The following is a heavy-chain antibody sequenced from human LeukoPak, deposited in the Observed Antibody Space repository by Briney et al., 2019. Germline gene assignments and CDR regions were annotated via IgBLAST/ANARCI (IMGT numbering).Heavy chain of an antibody. CDR1: GYTFTSYG. CDR3: ARDLLDLPVGYDFWSGPTFLRNWFRFDP. V-gene: IGHV1-18*01. D-gene: IGHD3-3*01. J-gene: IGHJ5*02. CDR2: ISAYNDNT. Sequence: ASVKVSCKASGYTFTSYGISWVRQAPGQGLEWMGWISAYNDNTNYAQKLQGRVTMTTDTSTSTAYMELRSLRSDDTAVYYCARDLLDLPVGYDFWSGPTFLRNWFRFDPWGQGTLVTVSS.